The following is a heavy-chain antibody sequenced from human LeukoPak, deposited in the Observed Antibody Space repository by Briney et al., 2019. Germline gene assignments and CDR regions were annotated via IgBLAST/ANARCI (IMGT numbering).Heavy chain of an antibody. D-gene: IGHD6-13*01. CDR2: IYYSGST. CDR1: GGSVSSGSYY. CDR3: ARGRSGSSWYRSSWFDP. V-gene: IGHV4-61*01. J-gene: IGHJ5*02. Sequence: SETLSLTCTVSGGSVSSGSYYWSWIRQPPGKGLEWIGYIYYSGSTNYNPSLKSRVTISVDTSKNQFSLKLSSVTAADTAVYYCARGRSGSSWYRSSWFDPWGQGTLVTVSS.